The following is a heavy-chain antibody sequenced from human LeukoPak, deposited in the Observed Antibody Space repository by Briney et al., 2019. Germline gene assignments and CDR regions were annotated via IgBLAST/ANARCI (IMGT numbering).Heavy chain of an antibody. Sequence: GESLKISCKGSGYSFTSYWIGWVRQMPGKGLEWMGIIYPGDSETRYSPSFQGQVTISADKSISTAYLQWSSLKASDTAMYYCARLIHSMVRGAIGAFDIWGQGTMVTVSS. CDR1: GYSFTSYW. V-gene: IGHV5-51*01. J-gene: IGHJ3*02. CDR2: IYPGDSET. D-gene: IGHD3-10*01. CDR3: ARLIHSMVRGAIGAFDI.